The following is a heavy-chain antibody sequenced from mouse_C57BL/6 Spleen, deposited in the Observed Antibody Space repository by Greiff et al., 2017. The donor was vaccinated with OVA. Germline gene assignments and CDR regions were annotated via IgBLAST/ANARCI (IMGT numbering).Heavy chain of an antibody. V-gene: IGHV6-3*01. D-gene: IGHD1-1*01. CDR2: IRLKSDNYAT. CDR1: GFTFSNYW. CDR3: TLCYYGSSPWFAY. J-gene: IGHJ3*01. Sequence: EVKLVESGGGLVQPGGSMKLSCVASGFTFSNYWMNWVRQSPEKGLEWVAQIRLKSDNYATHYAESVKGRFTISRDDSKSSVYLQMNNLRAEDTGIYYCTLCYYGSSPWFAYWGQGTLVTVSA.